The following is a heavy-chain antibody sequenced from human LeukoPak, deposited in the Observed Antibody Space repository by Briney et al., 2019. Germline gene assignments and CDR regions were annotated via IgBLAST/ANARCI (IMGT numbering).Heavy chain of an antibody. CDR3: AKGIPSDF. V-gene: IGHV3-30*18. J-gene: IGHJ4*02. CDR2: ISYDGSNK. Sequence: PGRSLRLSCAASGFTFSSYGMHWVGQAPGKGLEWVAVISYDGSNKYYADSVKGRFTISRDNSKNTLYLQMNSLRAEDTAVYYCAKGIPSDFWGQGTLVTVSS. CDR1: GFTFSSYG.